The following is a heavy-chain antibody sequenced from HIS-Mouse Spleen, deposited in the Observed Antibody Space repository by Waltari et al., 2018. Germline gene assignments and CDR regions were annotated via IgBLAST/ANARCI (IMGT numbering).Heavy chain of an antibody. CDR1: GFTVSSNY. CDR3: ARTYSGSYSGAFDI. V-gene: IGHV3-66*01. D-gene: IGHD1-26*01. CDR2: IYSGGST. J-gene: IGHJ3*02. Sequence: EVQLVESGGGLVQPGGSLRLSCAASGFTVSSNYMSWVRQATGKGLEWVSVIYSGGSTYSADSVKGRFTISRDNSKNTLYLQMNSLRAEDTAVYYCARTYSGSYSGAFDIWGQGTMVTVSS.